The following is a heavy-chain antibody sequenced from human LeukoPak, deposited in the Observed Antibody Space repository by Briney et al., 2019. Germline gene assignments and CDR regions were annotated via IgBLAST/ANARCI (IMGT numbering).Heavy chain of an antibody. CDR3: ARGENRGYCSGGSCYLNWFDP. Sequence: GASVKVSCKASGGTFSSYAISWVRQAPGQGLEWMGRIIPIFGTANYAQKFQGRATITTDESTSTAYMELSSLRSEDTAVYYCARGENRGYCSGGSCYLNWFDPWGQGTLVTVSS. CDR2: IIPIFGTA. V-gene: IGHV1-69*05. D-gene: IGHD2-15*01. CDR1: GGTFSSYA. J-gene: IGHJ5*02.